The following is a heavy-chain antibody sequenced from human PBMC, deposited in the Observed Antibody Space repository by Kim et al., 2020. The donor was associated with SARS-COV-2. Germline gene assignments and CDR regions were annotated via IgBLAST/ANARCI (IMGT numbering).Heavy chain of an antibody. CDR1: GFTFDDYA. CDR2: ITWNSGSI. V-gene: IGHV3-9*01. D-gene: IGHD3-10*01. J-gene: IGHJ6*01. Sequence: GGSLRLSCAASGFTFDDYAMHWVRQAPGKGLEWVSGITWNSGSIGYADSVKGRFTISRDNAKNSLYLQMNSLGAEDTALYYCAKDIGGSGSLYDYYYYG. CDR3: AKDIGGSGSLYDYYYYG.